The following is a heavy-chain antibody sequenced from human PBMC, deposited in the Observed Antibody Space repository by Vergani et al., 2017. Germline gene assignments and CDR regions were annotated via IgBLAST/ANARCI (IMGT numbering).Heavy chain of an antibody. Sequence: QVHLVQSGNEVKKPGSSVKVSCKASGGTFSNSAISWVRQAPGQGLEWMGGIIPMFGTANYSQKFQGRVTLTADESTSTAYMELSSLRSEDTAVYFCAREAHEVPPPTIVFVYFYYYMDVWGKGTMVTVSS. V-gene: IGHV1-69*01. D-gene: IGHD2-2*01. CDR1: GGTFSNSA. J-gene: IGHJ6*03. CDR3: AREAHEVPPPTIVFVYFYYYMDV. CDR2: IIPMFGTA.